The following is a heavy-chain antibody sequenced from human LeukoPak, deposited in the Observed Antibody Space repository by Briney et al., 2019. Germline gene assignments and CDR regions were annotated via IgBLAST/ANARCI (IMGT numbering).Heavy chain of an antibody. V-gene: IGHV1-2*02. CDR2: INPNSGGT. CDR1: GYTFTGYY. Sequence: GASVKVSCKASGYTFTGYYIHWVRQAPGQGLECMGWINPNSGGTNYAQKFQGRVTMTRDTSISTAYMELSRLRSDDTAVYYCAASIVVVAAMDAFDIWGQGTRVTVSS. J-gene: IGHJ3*02. CDR3: AASIVVVAAMDAFDI. D-gene: IGHD2-15*01.